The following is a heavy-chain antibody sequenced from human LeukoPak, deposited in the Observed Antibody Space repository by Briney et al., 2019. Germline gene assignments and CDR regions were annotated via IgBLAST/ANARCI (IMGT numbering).Heavy chain of an antibody. CDR2: INHSGST. CDR3: ARRTNLYSSSWFDY. D-gene: IGHD6-13*01. Sequence: SETLSLTSAVYGGSFSGYYWSWIRQPPGKGLEWIGEINHSGSTNYNPSLKSRVTISVDTSKNQFSLKLSSVTAADTAVYYCARRTNLYSSSWFDYWGQGTLVTVSS. CDR1: GGSFSGYY. V-gene: IGHV4-34*01. J-gene: IGHJ4*02.